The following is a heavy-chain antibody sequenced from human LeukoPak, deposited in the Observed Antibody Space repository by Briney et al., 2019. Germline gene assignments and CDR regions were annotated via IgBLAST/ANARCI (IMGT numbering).Heavy chain of an antibody. V-gene: IGHV1-69*05. D-gene: IGHD6-13*01. Sequence: SVKVSCKASGGTFSSYAISWVRQAPGQGLEWMGRIIPIFGTANYAQKFQGRVTITTDESTSPAYMELSSLRSEDTAVYYCARDRAAAGRGYNWFDPWGQGTLVTVSS. CDR1: GGTFSSYA. J-gene: IGHJ5*02. CDR2: IIPIFGTA. CDR3: ARDRAAAGRGYNWFDP.